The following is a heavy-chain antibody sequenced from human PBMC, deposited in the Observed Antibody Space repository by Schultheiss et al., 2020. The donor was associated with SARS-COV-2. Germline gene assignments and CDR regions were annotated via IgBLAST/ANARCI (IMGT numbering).Heavy chain of an antibody. Sequence: GGSLRLSCAASGFTFSSYAMSWVRQAPGKGLEWVSVIYRDGSTYYADSVKGRFTISKDNSKNALYLEMNSLRPEDTAVYYCARWADYYGSGSYYSDYFDYWGQGTLVTVSS. CDR2: IYRDGST. J-gene: IGHJ4*02. V-gene: IGHV3-23*03. CDR1: GFTFSSYA. CDR3: ARWADYYGSGSYYSDYFDY. D-gene: IGHD3-10*01.